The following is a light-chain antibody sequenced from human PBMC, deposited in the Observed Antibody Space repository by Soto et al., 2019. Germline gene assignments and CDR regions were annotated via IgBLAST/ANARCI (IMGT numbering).Light chain of an antibody. CDR2: EVS. J-gene: IGLJ3*02. CDR1: SSDVGSYNL. V-gene: IGLV2-23*02. CDR3: CSYAGSSTWV. Sequence: QSALTQPASVSGSPGQSITISCTGTSSDVGSYNLVSWYQQHPGKAPKLRIYEVSKRPSGVSNRFSGSKSGNTAFLTISGLQAEDEADYYCCSYAGSSTWVFGGGTKVTVL.